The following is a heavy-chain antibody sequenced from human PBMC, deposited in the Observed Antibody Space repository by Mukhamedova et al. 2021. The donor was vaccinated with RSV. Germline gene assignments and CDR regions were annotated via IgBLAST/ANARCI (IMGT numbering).Heavy chain of an antibody. CDR2: IWYEESDK. D-gene: IGHD3-10*01. J-gene: IGHJ5*02. V-gene: IGHV3-33*01. Sequence: HWVRQAPGKGLEWVAVIWYEESDKNYGDSVKGRFTISRDNSKNTVYLQMNNLRADDTAVYYCTRRRGWGGFDPWGQGTLVTGSS. CDR3: TRRRGWGGFDP.